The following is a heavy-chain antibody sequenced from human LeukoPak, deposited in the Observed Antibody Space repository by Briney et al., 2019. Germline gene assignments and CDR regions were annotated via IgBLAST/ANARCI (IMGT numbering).Heavy chain of an antibody. CDR3: ARQPSSTLSFDP. J-gene: IGHJ5*02. Sequence: SETLSLTCTVSGGSISSYYWSCMRQPPGKGLEWIEYIYYSGSTNYNPSLKSRVTISVDTSKNQYSLKLSSVTAADTAVYYCARQPSSTLSFDPWGQGTLVTVSS. D-gene: IGHD2-2*01. CDR2: IYYSGST. CDR1: GGSISSYY. V-gene: IGHV4-59*01.